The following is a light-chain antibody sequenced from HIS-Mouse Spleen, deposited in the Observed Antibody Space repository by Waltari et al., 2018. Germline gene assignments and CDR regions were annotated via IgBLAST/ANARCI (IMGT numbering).Light chain of an antibody. CDR2: EGS. CDR1: SSDVGSYNL. J-gene: IGLJ2*01. CDR3: CSYAGSSTLV. V-gene: IGLV2-23*01. Sequence: QSALTQPASVSGSPGQSITNSCTGTSSDVGSYNLVSWYQQHPAKAPKLILYEGSKRPSGVSNRFSGSKSGNTASLPLSGLQPEDEADYYCCSYAGSSTLVFGGGTKLTVL.